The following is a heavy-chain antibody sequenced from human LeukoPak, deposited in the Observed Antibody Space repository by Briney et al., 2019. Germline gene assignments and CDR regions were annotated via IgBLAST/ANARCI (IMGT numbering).Heavy chain of an antibody. V-gene: IGHV3-7*01. Sequence: QSGGSLRLSCAAPGFTFSSYWMSWVRQAPGKGLEWVANIKQDGSEKYYVDSVKGRFTISRDNAKNSLYLQMNSLRAEDTAVYYCARSALGWFGEPWGQGTLVTVSS. CDR1: GFTFSSYW. J-gene: IGHJ4*02. CDR2: IKQDGSEK. CDR3: ARSALGWFGEP. D-gene: IGHD3-10*01.